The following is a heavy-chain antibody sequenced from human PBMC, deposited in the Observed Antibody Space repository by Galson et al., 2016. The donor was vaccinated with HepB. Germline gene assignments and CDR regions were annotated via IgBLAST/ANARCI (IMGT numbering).Heavy chain of an antibody. CDR3: ANIPRIGPFDY. V-gene: IGHV3-7*03. CDR2: IKEDGSEK. Sequence: SLRLSCAASGFTFSSYWMSWVRQAPGRGLEWVANIKEDGSEKYYVDSVKGRFTISRDNAKNSLYLQMNSLRAEDTAVYYCANIPRIGPFDYWGQGTQVTVSS. CDR1: GFTFSSYW. J-gene: IGHJ4*02. D-gene: IGHD1-26*01.